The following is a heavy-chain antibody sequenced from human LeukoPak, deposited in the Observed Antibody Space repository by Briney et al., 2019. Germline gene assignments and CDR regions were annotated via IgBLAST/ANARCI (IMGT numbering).Heavy chain of an antibody. D-gene: IGHD2-15*01. CDR1: GGSISSSTYY. V-gene: IGHV4-39*07. CDR2: IYYSENT. J-gene: IGHJ6*04. CDR3: ARRMWDV. Sequence: PSETLSLTCTVSGGSISSSTYYWGWIRQPPGKGLEWIGSIYYSENTNYNPSLKSRVTISIDKSRNQFSLKLYSVTAADTAVYYCARRMWDVWGKGTTVTVSS.